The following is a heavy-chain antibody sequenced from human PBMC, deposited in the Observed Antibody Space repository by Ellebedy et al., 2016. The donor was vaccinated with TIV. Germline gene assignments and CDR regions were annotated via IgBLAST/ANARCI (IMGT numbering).Heavy chain of an antibody. J-gene: IGHJ4*02. Sequence: PGGSLRLSCAASGFTFSRYGMHWVRQAPDKGLEWVAVIWFDGRHKYCIDSVKGRFTLSRDNSKNTLYLQMSSLRADDTAIYYCAKDRSPTMIALDFWGQGTLVTVSS. D-gene: IGHD3-22*01. CDR3: AKDRSPTMIALDF. CDR2: IWFDGRHK. V-gene: IGHV3-33*06. CDR1: GFTFSRYG.